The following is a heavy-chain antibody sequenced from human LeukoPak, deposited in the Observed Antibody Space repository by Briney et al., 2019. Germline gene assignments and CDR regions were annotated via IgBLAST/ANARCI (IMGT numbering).Heavy chain of an antibody. D-gene: IGHD2-2*02. CDR3: AILPDCSSTSCYTVDY. Sequence: ASVKVSCKASGYTFTGYYMHWVRQAPGRGLEWMGWINPNSGGTNYAQKFQGRVTMTRDTSISTAYMELSRLRSDDTAVYYCAILPDCSSTSCYTVDYWGQGTLVTVSS. J-gene: IGHJ4*02. CDR2: INPNSGGT. CDR1: GYTFTGYY. V-gene: IGHV1-2*02.